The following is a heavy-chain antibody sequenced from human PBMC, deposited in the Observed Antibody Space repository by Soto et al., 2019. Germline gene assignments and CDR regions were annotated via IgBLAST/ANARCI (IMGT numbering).Heavy chain of an antibody. CDR1: GFSLSTSGVG. CDR2: ISWNYDK. CDR3: AHRRNGGEQWLVKGLDFDY. V-gene: IGHV2-5*01. Sequence: QITLKESGPTLVKPPQTLTLTRTFSGFSLSTSGVGAGWIRQPPGKALEWLALISWNYDKPYNPSLKSRPTITKETSKNPVVLTITNMDPGDTAAYYCAHRRNGGEQWLVKGLDFDYWGQGTLVTVSS. J-gene: IGHJ4*02. D-gene: IGHD6-19*01.